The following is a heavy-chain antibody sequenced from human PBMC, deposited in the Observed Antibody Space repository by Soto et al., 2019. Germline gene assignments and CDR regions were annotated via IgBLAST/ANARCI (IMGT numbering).Heavy chain of an antibody. D-gene: IGHD2-15*01. J-gene: IGHJ4*02. CDR1: GFTFSSYA. CDR3: AKDRTYCSGGSCYPDYFDY. CDR2: ISGSGGST. Sequence: PGGSLRLSCAASGFTFSSYAMSWVRQAPGKGLEWVSAISGSGGSTYYADSVKGRFTISRDNSKNTLYLQMNSLRAEDTAVYYCAKDRTYCSGGSCYPDYFDYWGQGTLVTVSS. V-gene: IGHV3-23*01.